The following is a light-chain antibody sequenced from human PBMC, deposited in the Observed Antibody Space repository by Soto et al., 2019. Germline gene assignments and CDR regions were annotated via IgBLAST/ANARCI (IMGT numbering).Light chain of an antibody. CDR2: KAS. V-gene: IGKV1-5*03. CDR3: QQYNGYRWT. Sequence: DIQMTQSPSTLSASVGDRVTITCRASQSISNWLAWYQQKPGKAPKILIYKASSLESGVPSRFSGSGSGTEFTLTISSLQPADSATYYCQQYNGYRWTFGQGIKVDIK. J-gene: IGKJ1*01. CDR1: QSISNW.